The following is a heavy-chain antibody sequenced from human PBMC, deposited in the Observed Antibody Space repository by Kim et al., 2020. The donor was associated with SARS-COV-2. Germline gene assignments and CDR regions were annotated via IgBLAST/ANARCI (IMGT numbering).Heavy chain of an antibody. V-gene: IGHV4-34*01. CDR3: ARVPIAAGGGWFDP. J-gene: IGHJ5*02. Sequence: PSLKSRVTIAVDTSKNPFSLKLSSVTAADTAVYYCARVPIAAGGGWFDPWGQGTLVTVSS. D-gene: IGHD6-13*01.